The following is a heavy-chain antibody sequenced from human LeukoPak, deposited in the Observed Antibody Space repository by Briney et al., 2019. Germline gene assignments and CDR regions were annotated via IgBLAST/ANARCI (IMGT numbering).Heavy chain of an antibody. V-gene: IGHV1-18*01. D-gene: IGHD2-2*03. Sequence: ASVKVSCKASGYTFTSYGISWVRQAPGQGLEWMGWISAYNGNTNYAQKLQGRVTMTTDTSTSTAYMELRSLRSDDTAVYYCARELGIVVVPAAIGGDYWGQGTLVTVSA. J-gene: IGHJ4*02. CDR3: ARELGIVVVPAAIGGDY. CDR2: ISAYNGNT. CDR1: GYTFTSYG.